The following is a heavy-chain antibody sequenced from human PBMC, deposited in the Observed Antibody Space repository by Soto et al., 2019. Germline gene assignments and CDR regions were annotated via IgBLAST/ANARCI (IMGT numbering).Heavy chain of an antibody. V-gene: IGHV1-69*12. D-gene: IGHD3-3*02. CDR2: IMPVFPTP. CDR1: GGTFRTSA. CDR3: ARDKDRQQLGGNYYYIMDV. Sequence: QVQLVQSGAEVKKPGSSVRVSCKTSGGTFRTSAISWVRQAPGQGLEWMGGIMPVFPTPDYAQKFQGRVSITADESTSTAYMELSSLRSDDTAIYYCARDKDRQQLGGNYYYIMDVWGQGTTV. J-gene: IGHJ6*02.